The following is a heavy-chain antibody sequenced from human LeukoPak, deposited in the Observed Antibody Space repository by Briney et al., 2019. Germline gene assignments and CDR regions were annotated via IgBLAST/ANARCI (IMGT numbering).Heavy chain of an antibody. D-gene: IGHD6-13*01. CDR2: INAGNGNT. Sequence: ASVKVSCKASGYTFTSYAMHWVRQAPGQRLEWMGWINAGNGNTKYSQKFQGRVTITRDTSASTAYMELSSLRSEDTAVYYCARAGGRSSSWKVWGQGTLATVSS. J-gene: IGHJ4*02. CDR1: GYTFTSYA. CDR3: ARAGGRSSSWKV. V-gene: IGHV1-3*01.